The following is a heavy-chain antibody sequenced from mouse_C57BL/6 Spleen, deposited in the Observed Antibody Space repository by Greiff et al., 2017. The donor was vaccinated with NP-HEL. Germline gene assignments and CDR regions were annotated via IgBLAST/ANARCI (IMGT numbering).Heavy chain of an antibody. CDR3: ARELRLLYYYAMDY. Sequence: QVQLQQSGPELVKPGASVKISCKASGYAFSSSWMNWVKQRPGKGLEWIGRIYPGDGDTNYNGKFKGKATLTADKSSSTAYMQLSSLTSEDSAVYFYARELRLLYYYAMDYWGQGTSVTVSS. V-gene: IGHV1-82*01. J-gene: IGHJ4*01. D-gene: IGHD3-2*02. CDR2: IYPGDGDT. CDR1: GYAFSSSW.